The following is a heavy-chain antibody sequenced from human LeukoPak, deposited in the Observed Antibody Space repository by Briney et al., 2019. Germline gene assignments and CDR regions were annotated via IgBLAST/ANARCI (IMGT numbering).Heavy chain of an antibody. CDR3: ARGHGSAFDP. Sequence: ASVKVSCKTSWYAFTNYGINWVGQDPGQGLEGVGWMPPENGKTGYAQKFQGRVTMTRNTSITTAYMELRSLRSDDTAVYYCARGHGSAFDPWGQGTLVTVSS. CDR2: MPPENGKT. J-gene: IGHJ5*02. V-gene: IGHV1-8*01. CDR1: WYAFTNYG. D-gene: IGHD3-10*01.